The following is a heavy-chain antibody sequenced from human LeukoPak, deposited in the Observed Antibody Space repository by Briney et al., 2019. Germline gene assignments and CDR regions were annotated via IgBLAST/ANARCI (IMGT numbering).Heavy chain of an antibody. CDR1: GYTFTGYY. D-gene: IGHD3-16*01. CDR2: INPNSGGT. Sequence: ASVKVSCKASGYTFTGYYMHWVRQAPGQGLEWTGWINPNSGGTNYAQKFQGRVTMTRDTSISTAYMELSRLRSDDTAVYYCARTGSLFGYYYYYYGMDVWGQGTTVTVSS. V-gene: IGHV1-2*02. J-gene: IGHJ6*02. CDR3: ARTGSLFGYYYYYYGMDV.